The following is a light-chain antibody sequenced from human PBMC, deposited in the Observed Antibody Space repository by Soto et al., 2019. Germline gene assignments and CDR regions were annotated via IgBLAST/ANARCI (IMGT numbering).Light chain of an antibody. CDR3: QSYDSSPVV. Sequence: QSVLTQPPSVSWAPGQRVTISCTGSSSNIGAGYDVHWYQQLPGTAPKLLIYGNSNRPSGVPDRFSGSKSGTSASLAITGLQAEDEADYYCQSYDSSPVVFGGGTKLTVL. CDR1: SSNIGAGYD. J-gene: IGLJ2*01. CDR2: GNS. V-gene: IGLV1-40*01.